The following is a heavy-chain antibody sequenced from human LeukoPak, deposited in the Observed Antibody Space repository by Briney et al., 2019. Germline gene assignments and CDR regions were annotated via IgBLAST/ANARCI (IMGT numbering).Heavy chain of an antibody. CDR2: IIPIFATT. CDR1: GYTFTNYG. V-gene: IGHV1-69*13. D-gene: IGHD5-12*01. CDR3: ASGTVASMDI. J-gene: IGHJ3*02. Sequence: ASVKVSCKASGYTFTNYGISWVRQAPGQGLEWMGGIIPIFATTNYAQKFQGRVTITADESTSTAYMELSSLSSEDTAVYYCASGTVASMDIWGQGTMVTVSS.